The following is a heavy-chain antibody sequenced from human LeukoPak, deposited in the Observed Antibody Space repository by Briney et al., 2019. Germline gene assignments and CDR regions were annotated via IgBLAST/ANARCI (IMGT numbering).Heavy chain of an antibody. V-gene: IGHV3-23*01. CDR2: ISVSGGNT. D-gene: IGHD6-13*01. J-gene: IGHJ4*02. Sequence: GGSLRLSCAASGFTFSSYAMSWVRQAPGKGLEWVSTISVSGGNTYYADSVKGRFTISRDNSKSTMYMQMNSLRAEDTAVYYCAREVYSSGWSSFDYWGQGTLVTVSS. CDR3: AREVYSSGWSSFDY. CDR1: GFTFSSYA.